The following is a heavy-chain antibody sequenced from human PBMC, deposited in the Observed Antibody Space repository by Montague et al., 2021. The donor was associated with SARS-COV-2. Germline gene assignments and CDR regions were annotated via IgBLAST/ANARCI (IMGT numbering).Heavy chain of an antibody. D-gene: IGHD3-16*01. Sequence: SETLSLTCSVSGVSISSGSYYWSWVRQPPGKGLEWIGYVYHTGSTNYXPSLKSRVTLSIDTSKNQFSLNLTSVTAADTAVYYCVRNPGEYYGMDVWGQGTTVTVSS. CDR3: VRNPGEYYGMDV. CDR1: GVSISSGSYY. V-gene: IGHV4-61*01. CDR2: VYHTGST. J-gene: IGHJ6*02.